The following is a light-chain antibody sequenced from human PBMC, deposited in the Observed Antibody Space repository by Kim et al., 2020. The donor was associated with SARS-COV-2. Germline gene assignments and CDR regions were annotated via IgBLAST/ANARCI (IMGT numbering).Light chain of an antibody. CDR1: QSVSSY. Sequence: DIPITQSPSTLSASIGDRVAITCRASQSVSSYLAWYQQKPGKAPKLLIYDASSLESGVPPRFSGSGSGTELTLTISSLQPDDFATYYCQQYISYPYTFGQGTKLEIK. CDR3: QQYISYPYT. J-gene: IGKJ2*01. V-gene: IGKV1-5*01. CDR2: DAS.